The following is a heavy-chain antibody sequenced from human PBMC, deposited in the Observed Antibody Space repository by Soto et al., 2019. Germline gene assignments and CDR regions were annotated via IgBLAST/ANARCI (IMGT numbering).Heavy chain of an antibody. V-gene: IGHV3-23*01. J-gene: IGHJ4*02. D-gene: IGHD3-3*01. Sequence: EVQLLESGGGLVQPGGSLRLSCAASGFTFSTYAMTWVRQAPGKGLEWVSALSGNSGTTYSADSVKGRFTISRDNSRNTLYLQMSRLRAEDTALYFCAKGSKFTIFSPNDYWGQGTLVPVSS. CDR1: GFTFSTYA. CDR3: AKGSKFTIFSPNDY. CDR2: LSGNSGTT.